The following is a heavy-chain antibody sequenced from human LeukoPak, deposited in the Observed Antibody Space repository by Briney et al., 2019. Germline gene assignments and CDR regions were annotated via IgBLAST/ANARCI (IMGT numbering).Heavy chain of an antibody. Sequence: ASVKVSCKASGYTFTSCDINWVRQATGQGLEWMGWMNPNSGNTGYAQKFQGRVTMTRNTSISTAYMELSSLRSEDTAVYYCAREIFGVVIISGDYWGQGTLVTVSS. D-gene: IGHD3-3*01. CDR2: MNPNSGNT. CDR3: AREIFGVVIISGDY. CDR1: GYTFTSCD. J-gene: IGHJ4*02. V-gene: IGHV1-8*01.